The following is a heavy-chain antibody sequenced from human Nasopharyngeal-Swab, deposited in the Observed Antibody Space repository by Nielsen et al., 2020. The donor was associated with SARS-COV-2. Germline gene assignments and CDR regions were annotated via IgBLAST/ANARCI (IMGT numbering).Heavy chain of an antibody. CDR1: GYTFTSYG. J-gene: IGHJ6*03. CDR2: ISAYNGNT. D-gene: IGHD2-2*01. CDR3: ARDQGGLVPAAMMRYYYYYMDV. Sequence: ASVKVSCKASGYTFTSYGISWVRQAPGQGLEWMGWISAYNGNTNYAQKLQGRVTMTTDTSTSTAYMELSSLRSEDTAVYYCARDQGGLVPAAMMRYYYYYMDVWGKGTTVTVSS. V-gene: IGHV1-18*04.